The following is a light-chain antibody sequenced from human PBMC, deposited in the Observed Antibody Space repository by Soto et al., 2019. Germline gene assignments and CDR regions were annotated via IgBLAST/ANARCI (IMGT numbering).Light chain of an antibody. J-gene: IGLJ3*02. Sequence: QSALTQPASVSGSPGQSITISCTGTSSDLGSYNLVSWYQHHPGKAPKLIIYEVSKRPSGVPDRFSGSKSGNTASLTVSGLQAEDEAVYYCSSTAGNNNLVFGGGTKLTVL. CDR1: SSDLGSYNL. V-gene: IGLV2-8*01. CDR2: EVS. CDR3: SSTAGNNNLV.